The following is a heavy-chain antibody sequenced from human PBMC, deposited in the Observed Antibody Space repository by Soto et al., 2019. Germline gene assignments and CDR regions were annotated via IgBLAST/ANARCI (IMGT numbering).Heavy chain of an antibody. CDR2: IIPIFGTA. J-gene: IGHJ4*02. Sequence: QVQLVQSGAEVKKPGSSVKVSCKASGGTFSSYAISWVRQAPGQGLEWMGGIIPIFGTANYAQKFQGRVTITADESTRTAYMELSSLRSEDTAVYYCARGTKLGYCSGGSCPPLDYWGQGTLVTVSS. CDR3: ARGTKLGYCSGGSCPPLDY. V-gene: IGHV1-69*01. D-gene: IGHD2-15*01. CDR1: GGTFSSYA.